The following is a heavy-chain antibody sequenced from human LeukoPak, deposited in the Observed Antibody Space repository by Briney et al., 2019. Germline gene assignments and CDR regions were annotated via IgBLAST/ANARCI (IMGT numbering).Heavy chain of an antibody. V-gene: IGHV3-30-3*01. CDR1: GFTFSSYA. Sequence: GGSLRLSCAASGFTFSSYAMHWVRQAPGKGLEWVAVISYDGSNKYYADSVKGRFTISRDNAKNSLYLQMNSLRAEDTAVYYCARGRASEVRGVIIDYWGQGTLVTVSS. D-gene: IGHD3-10*01. CDR2: ISYDGSNK. J-gene: IGHJ4*02. CDR3: ARGRASEVRGVIIDY.